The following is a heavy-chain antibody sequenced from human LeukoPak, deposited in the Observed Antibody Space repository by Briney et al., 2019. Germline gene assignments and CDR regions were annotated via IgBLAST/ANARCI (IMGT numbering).Heavy chain of an antibody. V-gene: IGHV4-59*01. D-gene: IGHD2-15*01. CDR3: ARETCSGGSCFQFDF. J-gene: IGHJ4*02. Sequence: SETLSLTCTVSGDSISNYYWSWIRQSPGKGREWIGYIYYSGSTNYNPSLKSRVTISVDTSKNQFSLKLSSVTAADTAVYYCARETCSGGSCFQFDFWGQGTLVTVSS. CDR1: GDSISNYY. CDR2: IYYSGST.